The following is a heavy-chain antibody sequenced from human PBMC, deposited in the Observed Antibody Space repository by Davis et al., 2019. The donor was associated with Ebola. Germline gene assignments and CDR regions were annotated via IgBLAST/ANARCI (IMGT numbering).Heavy chain of an antibody. CDR1: GFTFSSYS. J-gene: IGHJ4*02. CDR2: ISSSSSYI. D-gene: IGHD1-26*01. Sequence: GESLKISCAASGFTFSSYSMNWVRQAPGKGLEWVSSISSSSSYIYYADSVKGRFTISRDNSKNTLYLQMHSLRVDDTAVYYCAKDLGVGPSRPFDCWGQGALVTVSS. V-gene: IGHV3-21*04. CDR3: AKDLGVGPSRPFDC.